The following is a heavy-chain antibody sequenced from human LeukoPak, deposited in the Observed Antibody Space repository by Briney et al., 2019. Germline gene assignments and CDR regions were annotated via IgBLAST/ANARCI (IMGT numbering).Heavy chain of an antibody. CDR2: IYYSGST. Sequence: ASETLSLTCTVSGGSISSSSYYWGWIRQPPGKGLEWIGSIYYSGSTYYNPSLKSRVTISVDTSKNQFSLKLSSVTAADTAVYYCARHYRYYDSSGVKGWYFDLWGRGTLVTVSS. CDR1: GGSISSSSYY. CDR3: ARHYRYYDSSGVKGWYFDL. D-gene: IGHD3-22*01. J-gene: IGHJ2*01. V-gene: IGHV4-39*01.